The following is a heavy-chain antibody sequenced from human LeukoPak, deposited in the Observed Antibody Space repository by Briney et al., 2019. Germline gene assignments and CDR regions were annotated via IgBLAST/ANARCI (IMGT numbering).Heavy chain of an antibody. D-gene: IGHD3-3*01. CDR3: AREVFWSPSIDY. CDR2: IYYSGST. Sequence: SETLSLTCTVSGGSISSSSYYWGWIRQPPRKGLEWIGSIYYSGSTYYNPSLKSRVTISVDTSKNQFSLKLSSVTAADTAVYYCAREVFWSPSIDYWGQGTLVTVSS. CDR1: GGSISSSSYY. V-gene: IGHV4-39*07. J-gene: IGHJ4*02.